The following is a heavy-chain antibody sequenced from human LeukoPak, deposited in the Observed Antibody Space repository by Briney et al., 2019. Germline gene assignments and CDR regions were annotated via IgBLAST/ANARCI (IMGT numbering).Heavy chain of an antibody. CDR2: IYYSGST. D-gene: IGHD6-13*01. CDR1: GASFSSSTYY. J-gene: IGHJ4*02. Sequence: SETLSLTCTVSGASFSSSTYYWGWVRQPPGKGLEWIGSIYYSGSTYYNPSLKSRVTMSVDTSKNQFSLKLSSVTAADTAVYYCARHAGGISATGTRPFDYWGQGTLVTVSS. CDR3: ARHAGGISATGTRPFDY. V-gene: IGHV4-39*01.